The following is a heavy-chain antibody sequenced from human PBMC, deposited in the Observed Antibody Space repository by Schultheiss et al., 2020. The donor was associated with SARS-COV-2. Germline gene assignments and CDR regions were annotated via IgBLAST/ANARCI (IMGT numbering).Heavy chain of an antibody. D-gene: IGHD5-24*01. CDR2: ISAYNGNT. Sequence: ASVKVSCKASGYTFTSYGISWVRQAPGQGLEWMGWISAYNGNTNYAQKLQGRVTMTTDTSTSTAYMELRSLRSDDTAVYYCATDVKGQKMTTRFDYWGQGTLVTVSS. V-gene: IGHV1-18*01. CDR1: GYTFTSYG. CDR3: ATDVKGQKMTTRFDY. J-gene: IGHJ4*02.